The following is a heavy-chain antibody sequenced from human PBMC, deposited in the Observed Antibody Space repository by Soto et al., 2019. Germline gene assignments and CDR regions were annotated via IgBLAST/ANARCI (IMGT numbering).Heavy chain of an antibody. Sequence: ASLKVSCKASGYTFTSYYMHWVRQAPGQGLEWMGIINPSGGSTSYAQKFQGRVTMTRDTSTSTVYMELSSLRSEDTAVHYCARSPSMVANDYWGQGTLVTVSS. J-gene: IGHJ4*02. CDR3: ARSPSMVANDY. D-gene: IGHD5-12*01. V-gene: IGHV1-46*01. CDR2: INPSGGST. CDR1: GYTFTSYY.